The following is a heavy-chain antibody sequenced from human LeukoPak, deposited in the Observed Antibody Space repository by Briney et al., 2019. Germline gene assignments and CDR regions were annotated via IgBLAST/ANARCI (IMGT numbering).Heavy chain of an antibody. Sequence: GGSLRLSCAASGFTLSRYGMHWVRQAPGKGLEWVAFIRFDGSIKYYADSVKGRFTISRDNSKNTLYLQMNSLRAEDTAVYYCAREIAAAHDAFDIWGQGTMVTVSS. CDR2: IRFDGSIK. J-gene: IGHJ3*02. CDR3: AREIAAAHDAFDI. CDR1: GFTLSRYG. D-gene: IGHD6-13*01. V-gene: IGHV3-30*02.